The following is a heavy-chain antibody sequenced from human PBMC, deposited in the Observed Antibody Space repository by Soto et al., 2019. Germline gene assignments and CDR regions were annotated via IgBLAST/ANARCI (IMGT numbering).Heavy chain of an antibody. CDR1: GFTFSSYW. J-gene: IGHJ5*02. CDR2: INSDGSST. Sequence: PGGSLRLSCAASGFTFSSYWMHWVRQAPGKGLVWVSRINSDGSSTSYADSVKGRFTISRDNAKNTLYLQMNSLTTEDTAIYYCAGDRIAIFGVPNNWLDPWGQGTRVTVSS. V-gene: IGHV3-74*01. CDR3: AGDRIAIFGVPNNWLDP. D-gene: IGHD3-3*01.